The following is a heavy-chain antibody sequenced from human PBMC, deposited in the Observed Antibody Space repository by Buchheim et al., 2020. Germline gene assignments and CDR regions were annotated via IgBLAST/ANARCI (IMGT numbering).Heavy chain of an antibody. Sequence: EVQLVESGGGLVQPGGSLRLSCVASGFTFSNYWAHWVRQVPGKGLVWVSRISSDGNERTYADSVRGRFTISRDNAKNTLYLQMNSLRAEDTALYYCKSFDSSVQRDIWGQGT. J-gene: IGHJ3*02. CDR2: ISSDGNER. D-gene: IGHD6-19*01. V-gene: IGHV3-74*01. CDR3: KSFDSSVQRDI. CDR1: GFTFSNYW.